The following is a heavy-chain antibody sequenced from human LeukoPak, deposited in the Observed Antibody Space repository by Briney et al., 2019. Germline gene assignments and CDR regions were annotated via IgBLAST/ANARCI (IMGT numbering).Heavy chain of an antibody. Sequence: KPSETLSLTCTLTGGSIRSDHRSWIRQHPGKGLEWIGYISYRGSTTYNPSLKSRVTMSVDTSKNQFSLKLISVTAADTAVYYCARGTTVTTYADHWGQGTLVTVSS. J-gene: IGHJ4*02. CDR1: GGSIRSDH. D-gene: IGHD4-17*01. V-gene: IGHV4-59*01. CDR2: ISYRGST. CDR3: ARGTTVTTYADH.